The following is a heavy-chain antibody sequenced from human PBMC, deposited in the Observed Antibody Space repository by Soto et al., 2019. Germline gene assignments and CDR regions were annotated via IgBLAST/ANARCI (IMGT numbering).Heavy chain of an antibody. CDR1: GFSLSTSGMC. CDR2: IDWDDDK. V-gene: IGHV2-70*01. CDR3: VRICRVGHYYYYVMDF. Sequence: SGPTLVNPTQTLTLTCTFSGFSLSTSGMCVSWIRQPPGKALEWLALIDWDDDKYYSTSLKTRLTISNDTSKNQVVLTMTNMDPVDTATYYCVRICRVGHYYYYVMDFWGQRTTVIVSS. D-gene: IGHD1-26*01. J-gene: IGHJ6*02.